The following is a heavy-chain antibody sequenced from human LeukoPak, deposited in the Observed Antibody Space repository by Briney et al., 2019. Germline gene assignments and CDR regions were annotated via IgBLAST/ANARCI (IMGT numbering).Heavy chain of an antibody. Sequence: SQTLSLTCTVSGGSISSSSYYWSWIRQPAGKGLEWIGRIYTSGSTNYNPSLKSRVTVSVDTSKNQFSLKLSSVTAADTAVYYCARDLRSNWFDPWGQGTLVTVSS. J-gene: IGHJ5*02. CDR2: IYTSGST. V-gene: IGHV4-61*02. CDR3: ARDLRSNWFDP. CDR1: GGSISSSSYY.